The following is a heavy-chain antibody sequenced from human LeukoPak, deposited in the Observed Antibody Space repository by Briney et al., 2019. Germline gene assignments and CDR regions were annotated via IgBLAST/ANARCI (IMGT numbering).Heavy chain of an antibody. J-gene: IGHJ4*02. CDR2: IIPNSGGT. D-gene: IGHD3-10*01. V-gene: IGHV1-2*02. CDR1: GYTFTGYY. CDR3: ARAGTMVRGALDY. Sequence: ASVKVSCKASGYTFTGYYMHWVRQAPGQGLEWMGWIIPNSGGTNYAQKFQGRVTMTRDTSISTAYMELSRLRSDDTAVYYCARAGTMVRGALDYWGQGTLVTVSS.